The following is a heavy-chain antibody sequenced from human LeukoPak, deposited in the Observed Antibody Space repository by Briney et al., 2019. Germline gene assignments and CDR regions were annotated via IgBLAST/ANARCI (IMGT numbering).Heavy chain of an antibody. CDR1: GGSISSSSYY. CDR2: IYYSGST. CDR3: AKARRDYDSSGYPNNYFDY. J-gene: IGHJ4*02. Sequence: TSETLSLTCTVSGGSISSSSYYWGWIRQPPGKGLEWIGSIYYSGSTYYDPSLKSRVTISVDTSKNQFSLKLSSVTAADTAVYYCAKARRDYDSSGYPNNYFDYWGQGTLVTVSS. D-gene: IGHD3-22*01. V-gene: IGHV4-39*01.